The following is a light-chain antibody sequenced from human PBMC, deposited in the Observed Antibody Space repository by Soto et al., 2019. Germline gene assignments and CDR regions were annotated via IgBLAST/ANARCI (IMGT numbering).Light chain of an antibody. V-gene: IGKV1-39*01. Sequence: DIQMTQSPYSLSASVGDRVTITCRASQSISSYLNWYQQKPGKAPELLIYAASSLQSGVPSRFSGSGSGTDFTLTISSLQPEDSATYYCQQSYTTPLTFGGGTKVEIK. CDR1: QSISSY. CDR3: QQSYTTPLT. CDR2: AAS. J-gene: IGKJ4*01.